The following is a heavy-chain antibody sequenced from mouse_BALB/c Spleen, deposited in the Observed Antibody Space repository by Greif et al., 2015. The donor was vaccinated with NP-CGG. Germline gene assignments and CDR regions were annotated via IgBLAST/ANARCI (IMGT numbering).Heavy chain of an antibody. CDR1: GYTFTSYV. CDR3: AGITTVVDYYAMDY. J-gene: IGHJ4*01. CDR2: INPYNDGT. V-gene: IGHV1-14*01. D-gene: IGHD1-1*01. Sequence: EVKLMESGPELVKPGASVEMSCKASGYTFTSYVMHWVKQKPGQGLEWIGYINPYNDGTKYNEKFKGKATLTSDKSSSTAYMELSSLTSEDSAVYYCAGITTVVDYYAMDYWGQGTSVTVSS.